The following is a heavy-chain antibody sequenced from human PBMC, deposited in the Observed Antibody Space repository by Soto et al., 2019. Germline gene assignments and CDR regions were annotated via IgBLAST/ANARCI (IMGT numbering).Heavy chain of an antibody. Sequence: SVKVSCKASGGTFNSYTITWVRQAPGQGLEWMGEVTPIFGRTNYAHKFQDRVTITAEESTNTAYMELRDLTSDDTAVYYCARVTGIVLVPTKHTPGVSSDXWGEGALVTVSX. J-gene: IGHJ5*02. CDR3: ARVTGIVLVPTKHTPGVSSDX. V-gene: IGHV1-69*13. CDR1: GGTFNSYT. CDR2: VTPIFGRT. D-gene: IGHD2-8*02.